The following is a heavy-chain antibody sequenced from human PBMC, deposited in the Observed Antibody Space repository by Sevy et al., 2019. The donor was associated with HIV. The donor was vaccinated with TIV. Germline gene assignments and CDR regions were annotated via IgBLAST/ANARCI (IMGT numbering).Heavy chain of an antibody. Sequence: GGSLRLSCTTSGFTFGDYAMNWVRQAPGKGLEWVAFIKSKAQGGTIDHAASVKGRFTISRDDSKSIAYLEMNNLKIVDSAVYYCTRWSGSQSIFDYWGQGTLVTVSS. CDR3: TRWSGSQSIFDY. D-gene: IGHD3-3*01. V-gene: IGHV3-49*04. J-gene: IGHJ4*02. CDR1: GFTFGDYA. CDR2: IKSKAQGGTI.